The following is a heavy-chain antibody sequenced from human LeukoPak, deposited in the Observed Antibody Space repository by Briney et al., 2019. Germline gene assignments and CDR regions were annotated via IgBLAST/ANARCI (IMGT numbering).Heavy chain of an antibody. J-gene: IGHJ4*02. Sequence: GGSLRLSCAASGFTFSSYWMSWVRQAPGKGLEWVANIKQDGSEKYYVDSVRGRFTISRDNAKNSLYLQMNSLRAEDTAVYYCARDPDYYDSSGYYDSGGDHFDYWGQGTLVTVSS. D-gene: IGHD3-22*01. V-gene: IGHV3-7*01. CDR3: ARDPDYYDSSGYYDSGGDHFDY. CDR1: GFTFSSYW. CDR2: IKQDGSEK.